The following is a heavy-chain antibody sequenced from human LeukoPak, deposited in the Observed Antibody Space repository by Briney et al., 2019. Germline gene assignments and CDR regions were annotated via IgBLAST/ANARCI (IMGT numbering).Heavy chain of an antibody. V-gene: IGHV1-2*06. CDR1: GYTFTGYY. CDR2: INPNSGGT. Sequence: ASVMVSCKASGYTFTGYYMHWVRQAPGQGLEWMGRINPNSGGTNYAQKFQGRVTMTRDTSISTAYMELSRLRSDDTAVYYCARTAMVRGSPRDYWGQGTLVTVSS. D-gene: IGHD3-10*01. CDR3: ARTAMVRGSPRDY. J-gene: IGHJ4*02.